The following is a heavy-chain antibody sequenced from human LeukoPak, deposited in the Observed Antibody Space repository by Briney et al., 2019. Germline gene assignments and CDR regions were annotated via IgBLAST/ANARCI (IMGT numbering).Heavy chain of an antibody. CDR1: GFTFSSYA. Sequence: GGSLRLSCAASGFTFSSYAMTWVRQAPGKGLEWVSNIAGGGGTTYYADSVKGRFTISRDNSKNTLYLQMNSLRAEDTAVYYFAKSRYSSGWEHFDYWGQGTLVTVSS. D-gene: IGHD6-19*01. J-gene: IGHJ4*02. V-gene: IGHV3-23*01. CDR3: AKSRYSSGWEHFDY. CDR2: IAGGGGTT.